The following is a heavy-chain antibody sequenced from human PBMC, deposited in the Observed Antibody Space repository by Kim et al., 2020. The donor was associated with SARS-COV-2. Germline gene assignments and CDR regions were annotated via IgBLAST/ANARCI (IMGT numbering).Heavy chain of an antibody. Sequence: ASVKVSCKASGYTFSTYYIHWVRQPPGPGLEWLGIVNPSGGTTSYAQKFQDRVNLTRDTSTSTVYMELGSLTPDDTAVYYCARGGDSSSSEDYFDYWGQGTLVTVSS. CDR2: VNPSGGTT. J-gene: IGHJ4*02. V-gene: IGHV1-46*01. CDR1: GYTFSTYY. CDR3: ARGGDSSSSEDYFDY. D-gene: IGHD6-6*01.